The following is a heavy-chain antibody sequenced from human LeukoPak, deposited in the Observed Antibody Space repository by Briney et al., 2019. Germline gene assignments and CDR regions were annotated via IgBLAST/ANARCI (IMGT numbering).Heavy chain of an antibody. CDR1: GGSISSYY. CDR2: IYYSGST. Sequence: SETLSLTCTVSGGSISSYYWSWIRQPPGKGLEWIGYIYYSGSTNYNPSLKSRVIISVDTSKNQFSLKLSSVTAADTAVYYCARDWSPMGGYNWFDPWGQGTLVTVSS. V-gene: IGHV4-59*01. CDR3: ARDWSPMGGYNWFDP. D-gene: IGHD3-10*01. J-gene: IGHJ5*02.